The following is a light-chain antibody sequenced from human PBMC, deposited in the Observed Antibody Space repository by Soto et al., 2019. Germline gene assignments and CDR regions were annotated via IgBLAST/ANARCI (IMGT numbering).Light chain of an antibody. CDR2: EVT. CDR3: SSYAGGNNLYV. Sequence: QSALNQALSASRAHVESVTISCTGTSSDVGRYNYVSWYQQHPGKAPKLMISEVTKRPSGVPDRFSGSKSGNTASLTVSGLQAEDEADYYCSSYAGGNNLYVFGTGTKVTVL. CDR1: SSDVGRYNY. J-gene: IGLJ1*01. V-gene: IGLV2-8*02.